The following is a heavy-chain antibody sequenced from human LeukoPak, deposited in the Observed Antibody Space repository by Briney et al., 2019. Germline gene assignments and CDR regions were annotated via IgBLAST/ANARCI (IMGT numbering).Heavy chain of an antibody. CDR3: AKDQGYYGGTRGYFDL. D-gene: IGHD4-23*01. V-gene: IGHV3-30-3*01. CDR2: ISYDGSNK. J-gene: IGHJ2*01. Sequence: GRSLRLSCAASGFTFSSYAMHWVRQAPGKGLEWVAVISYDGSNKYYADSVKGRFTISRDNSKNTLYLQMNSLRAEDTAVYYCAKDQGYYGGTRGYFDLWGRGTLVTVSS. CDR1: GFTFSSYA.